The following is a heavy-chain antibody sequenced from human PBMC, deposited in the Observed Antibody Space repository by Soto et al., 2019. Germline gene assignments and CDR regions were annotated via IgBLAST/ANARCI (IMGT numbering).Heavy chain of an antibody. D-gene: IGHD3-10*01. CDR2: LYSGGST. J-gene: IGHJ3*02. Sequence: EVQLVETGGGLVQPGGSLRLSCAASGLTVSSNYMNWVRQAPGKGLEWVSVLYSGGSTHYAGSVKGRFIISRNNSKNTLYLQMNSLRVEGTAVYYCARDRPGDECDDLDIWGQGTMVTVSS. CDR1: GLTVSSNY. CDR3: ARDRPGDECDDLDI. V-gene: IGHV3-53*02.